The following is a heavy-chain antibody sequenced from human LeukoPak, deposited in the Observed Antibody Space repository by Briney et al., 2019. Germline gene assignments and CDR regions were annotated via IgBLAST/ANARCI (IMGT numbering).Heavy chain of an antibody. CDR3: ARGNGGQWYFDY. CDR1: GYTFTSYG. V-gene: IGHV1-2*02. J-gene: IGHJ4*02. Sequence: ASVKVSCKASGYTFTSYGISWVRQAPGQGLEWMGWINPNSGGTNYAQKFQGRVTMTRDTSISTAYMELSRLRSDDTAVYYCARGNGGQWYFDYWGQGTLVTVSS. CDR2: INPNSGGT. D-gene: IGHD6-19*01.